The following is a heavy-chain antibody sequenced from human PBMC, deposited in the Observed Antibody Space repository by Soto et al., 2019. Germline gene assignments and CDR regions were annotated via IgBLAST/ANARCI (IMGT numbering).Heavy chain of an antibody. V-gene: IGHV5-51*03. CDR3: AASIFYYGMDV. CDR1: GYTFTNYW. J-gene: IGHJ6*02. Sequence: PGKSLKISCKGSGYTFTNYWIGWVRQMPGKGLEWMGIIYPGDSDTKYNPSFQGQVTISADKSITTTYLQWSSLKASDTAIYYCAASIFYYGMDVWGQGTTVTVS. CDR2: IYPGDSDT.